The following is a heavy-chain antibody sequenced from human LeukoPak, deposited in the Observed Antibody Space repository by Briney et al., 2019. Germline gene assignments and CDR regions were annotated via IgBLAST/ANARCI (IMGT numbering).Heavy chain of an antibody. CDR1: GGSISSYY. D-gene: IGHD3-10*01. Sequence: PSETLSLTCTVSGGSISSYYWSWIRQPAGKGLEWMGYIYYSGSTDYNPSLKSRVTISVDTSKLQFSLKLSSVTAADTAVYYCARDHYGSGSYQWGQGTLVTVSS. CDR3: ARDHYGSGSYQ. J-gene: IGHJ4*02. CDR2: IYYSGST. V-gene: IGHV4-59*01.